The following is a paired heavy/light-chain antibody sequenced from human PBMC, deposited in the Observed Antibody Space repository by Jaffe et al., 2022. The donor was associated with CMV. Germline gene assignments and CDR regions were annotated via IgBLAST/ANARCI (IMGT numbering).Light chain of an antibody. CDR1: SSDVGGYNY. Sequence: QSALTQPASVSGSPGQSITISCTGTSSDVGGYNYVSWYQQHPGKAPKLMIYDVSNRPSGVSNRFSGSKSGNTASLTISGLQAEDEADYYCSSYTSSSTLENVVFGGGTKLTVL. CDR2: DVS. CDR3: SSYTSSSTLENVV. J-gene: IGLJ2*01. V-gene: IGLV2-14*03.
Heavy chain of an antibody. Sequence: QVQLVQSGAEVKKPGASVKVSCKASGYTFTGYYMHWVRQAPGQGLEWMGWINPNSGGTNYAQKFQGRVTMTRDTSISTAYMELSRLRSDDTAVYYCARGGLYDILTGSEANHYYYGMDVWGQGTTVTVSS. J-gene: IGHJ6*02. CDR3: ARGGLYDILTGSEANHYYYGMDV. D-gene: IGHD3-9*01. CDR2: INPNSGGT. V-gene: IGHV1-2*02. CDR1: GYTFTGYY.